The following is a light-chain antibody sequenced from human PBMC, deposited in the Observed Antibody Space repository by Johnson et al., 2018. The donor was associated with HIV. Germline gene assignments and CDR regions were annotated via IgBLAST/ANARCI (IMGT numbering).Light chain of an antibody. V-gene: IGLV1-51*01. Sequence: QSVLTQPPSVSAAPGQKVTISCSGSSSNIGNNYVSWYQQLPGTAPKLLIYDNNKRPSGIPDRFSASKSGTSATQAITGLQTGDEADYYCGTWDSSLGAHYVFGTGTKVTVL. J-gene: IGLJ1*01. CDR2: DNN. CDR1: SSNIGNNY. CDR3: GTWDSSLGAHYV.